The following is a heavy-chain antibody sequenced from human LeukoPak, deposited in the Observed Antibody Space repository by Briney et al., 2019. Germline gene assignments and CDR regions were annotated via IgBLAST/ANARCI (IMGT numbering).Heavy chain of an antibody. CDR1: GFTFSSAW. CDR2: IKSIIDGVTT. V-gene: IGHV3-15*01. D-gene: IGHD3-10*01. J-gene: IGHJ4*02. Sequence: GGSLRLSCAASGFTFSSAWMSWVRQAPGKGMEWVGRIKSIIDGVTTDYAAPVKSRFTISRDDSKNTLYLQKNSLKTADTAVYYCTSYPFYYGSGSRLYYFDYWGQGTLVTVSS. CDR3: TSYPFYYGSGSRLYYFDY.